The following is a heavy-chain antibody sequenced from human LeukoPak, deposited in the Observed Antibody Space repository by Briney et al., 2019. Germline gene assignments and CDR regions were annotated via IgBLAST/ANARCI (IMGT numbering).Heavy chain of an antibody. V-gene: IGHV3-48*01. Sequence: PGGSLRLSCAASGFTFSSYSMNWVRQAPGKGLEWVSYISGSGYTIYYAASVKGRFTISRDNAKNSLYLQMNGLRAEDTAVYYCARSTGYGGYAYWGQGTLVTVSS. CDR1: GFTFSSYS. CDR3: ARSTGYGGYAY. CDR2: ISGSGYTI. D-gene: IGHD5-12*01. J-gene: IGHJ4*02.